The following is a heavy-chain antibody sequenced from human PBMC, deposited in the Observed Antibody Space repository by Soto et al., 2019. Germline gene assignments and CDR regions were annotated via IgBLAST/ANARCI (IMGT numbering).Heavy chain of an antibody. J-gene: IGHJ6*02. D-gene: IGHD1-26*01. V-gene: IGHV4-59*08. CDR2: IYYSGST. CDR1: GGSISSYY. CDR3: ARLIVGATTEGYYYYGMDV. Sequence: SETLSLTCTVSGGSISSYYWSWIRQPPGKGLEWIGYIYYSGSTNYNPSLKSRVTISVDTSKNQFSLKLSSVTAADTAVYYCARLIVGATTEGYYYYGMDVWGQGTTVTVS.